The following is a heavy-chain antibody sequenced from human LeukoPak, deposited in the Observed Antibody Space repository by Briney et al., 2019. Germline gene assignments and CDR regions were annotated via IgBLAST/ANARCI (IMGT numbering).Heavy chain of an antibody. CDR2: ISAYNGNT. CDR3: ARAPKYTAAYYYGSSAVDY. J-gene: IGHJ4*02. D-gene: IGHD3-22*01. V-gene: IGHV1-18*01. Sequence: ASVKVSCKASGYTFTSYGISWVRQAPGQGLEWMGWISAYNGNTNYAQKLQGRVTMTTDTSTSTAYMELRSLRPDDTAVYYCARAPKYTAAYYYGSSAVDYWGQGTLVTVSS. CDR1: GYTFTSYG.